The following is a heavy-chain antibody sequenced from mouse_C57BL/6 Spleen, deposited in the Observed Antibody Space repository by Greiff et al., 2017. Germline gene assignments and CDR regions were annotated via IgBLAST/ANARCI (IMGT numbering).Heavy chain of an antibody. J-gene: IGHJ4*01. Sequence: VKLVESGGGLVKPGGSLKLSCAASGFTFSDYGMHWVRQAPEKGLEWVAYISSGSSTIYYADTVKGRFTISRDNAKNTLFLQMTSLRSEDTAMYYCAREGTTVDAMDYWGQGTSVTVSS. CDR1: GFTFSDYG. V-gene: IGHV5-17*01. D-gene: IGHD1-1*01. CDR3: AREGTTVDAMDY. CDR2: ISSGSSTI.